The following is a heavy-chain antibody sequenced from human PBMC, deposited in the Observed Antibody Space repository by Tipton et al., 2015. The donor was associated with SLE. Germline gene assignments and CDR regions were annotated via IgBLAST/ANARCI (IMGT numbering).Heavy chain of an antibody. CDR3: ARVTDSVRCSGASCFSGAFDI. V-gene: IGHV4-59*11. CDR1: GGSISSHY. J-gene: IGHJ3*02. D-gene: IGHD2-15*01. Sequence: TLSLTCTVSGGSISSHYWSWIRQPPGKGLEWIGYIYYSGSTNYNPSLESRVTISVDTSKNQLSLKLSSVTAADTAVYYCARVTDSVRCSGASCFSGAFDIWGQGTMVTVSS. CDR2: IYYSGST.